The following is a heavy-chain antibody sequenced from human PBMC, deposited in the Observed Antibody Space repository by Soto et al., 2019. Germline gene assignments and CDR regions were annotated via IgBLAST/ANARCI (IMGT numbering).Heavy chain of an antibody. V-gene: IGHV3-64D*06. J-gene: IGHJ1*01. Sequence: GGSLGLSCSASGFTFSSYAMHWVRQAPGKGLEYASGISSNGGTTYYVDSVKGRFIISRDNSKNTLYLQMTSLKTEDTAVYYCVKDPGAVTGDEYFQHWGLGTLVTVSS. CDR1: GFTFSSYA. CDR2: ISSNGGTT. CDR3: VKDPGAVTGDEYFQH. D-gene: IGHD6-19*01.